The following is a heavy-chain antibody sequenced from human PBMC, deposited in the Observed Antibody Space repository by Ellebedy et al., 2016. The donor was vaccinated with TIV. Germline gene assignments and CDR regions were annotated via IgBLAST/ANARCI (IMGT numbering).Heavy chain of an antibody. CDR1: GYTFTSYG. D-gene: IGHD6-19*01. Sequence: AASVKVSCKASGYTFTSYGISWVRQAPGQGLEWMGWISAYNGNTNYAQKLQGRVTMTTDTSTSTAYMELRSLRSDDTAVYYCARVYFSAVDGTRTPDYYYYGMDVWGQGTTVTVSS. V-gene: IGHV1-18*04. CDR3: ARVYFSAVDGTRTPDYYYYGMDV. J-gene: IGHJ6*02. CDR2: ISAYNGNT.